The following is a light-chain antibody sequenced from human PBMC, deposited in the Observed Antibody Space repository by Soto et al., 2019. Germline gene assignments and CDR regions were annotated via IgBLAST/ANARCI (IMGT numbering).Light chain of an antibody. Sequence: EVVMTQSPATLSVSPGERATLSCRASQDVRTNLAWYQQKPGQAHRLLIYGAFTRATGIPARFSGSGSGTEFTLTISSLQSADFATYYCQQHHHWPRTFGKGNKVEIK. CDR1: QDVRTN. J-gene: IGKJ1*01. CDR2: GAF. V-gene: IGKV3D-15*01. CDR3: QQHHHWPRT.